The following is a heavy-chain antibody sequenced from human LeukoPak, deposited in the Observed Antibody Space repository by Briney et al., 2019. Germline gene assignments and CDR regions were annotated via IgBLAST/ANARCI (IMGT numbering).Heavy chain of an antibody. J-gene: IGHJ4*02. CDR3: ARGRGVVGATNDDY. CDR2: IYYSGST. V-gene: IGHV4-61*01. CDR1: GGSVSSGSYY. Sequence: SETLSLTCTVSGGSVSSGSYYWSWIRQPPGKGLEWIGYIYYSGSTNYNPSLKSRVTISVDTSKNQFSLKLSSVTAEDTAVYYCARGRGVVGATNDDYWGQGTLVTVSS. D-gene: IGHD1-26*01.